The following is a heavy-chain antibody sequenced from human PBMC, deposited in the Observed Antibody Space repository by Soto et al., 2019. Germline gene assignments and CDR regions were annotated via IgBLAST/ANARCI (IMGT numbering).Heavy chain of an antibody. D-gene: IGHD3-9*01. J-gene: IGHJ4*02. CDR2: IKHGGST. CDR3: ARGPPILYGTTGYYYFDS. CDR1: GGSFSDYW. Sequence: QVQLQQWGAGLLKTSATLSLTCSVYGGSFSDYWWTWIRQFPGKGQEWIGEIKHGGSTNYNPSLKSRVTISLDTSRNQFSLQLISVTAADTAVYYCARGPPILYGTTGYYYFDSWGQGTLVTVSS. V-gene: IGHV4-34*01.